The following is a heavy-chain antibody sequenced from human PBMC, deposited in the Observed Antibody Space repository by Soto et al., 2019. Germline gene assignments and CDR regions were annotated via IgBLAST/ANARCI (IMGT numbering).Heavy chain of an antibody. V-gene: IGHV3-33*01. CDR2: IWYDGSNK. CDR1: GFTFSSYG. Sequence: QVQLVESGGGVVQPGRSLRLSCAASGFTFSSYGMHWVRQAPGKGLEWVAVIWYDGSNKYYADSVKGRFTISRDNSKNTLYLQMNSLRAEDTAVYYCARDRIRDERWDFDLWGRGTLVTVSS. CDR3: ARDRIRDERWDFDL. J-gene: IGHJ2*01.